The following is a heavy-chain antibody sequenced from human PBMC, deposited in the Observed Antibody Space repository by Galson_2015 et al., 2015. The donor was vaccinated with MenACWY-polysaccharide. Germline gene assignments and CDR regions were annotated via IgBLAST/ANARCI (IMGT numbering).Heavy chain of an antibody. J-gene: IGHJ4*02. V-gene: IGHV3-21*04. CDR2: ITSRSSYL. D-gene: IGHD6-13*01. CDR1: GFIFSDYN. Sequence: SLRLSCAASGFIFSDYNMNWVRQAPGKGLEWVSSITSRSSYLKYADSVKGRFTISRDNANNSLSLQMNSLRAEGTAIYYCAKEQWGSNEYWGQGTLVTVSS. CDR3: AKEQWGSNEY.